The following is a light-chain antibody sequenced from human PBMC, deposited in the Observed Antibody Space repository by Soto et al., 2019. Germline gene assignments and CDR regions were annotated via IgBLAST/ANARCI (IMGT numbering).Light chain of an antibody. V-gene: IGLV1-40*01. CDR1: SSNIGAGYD. J-gene: IGLJ2*01. Sequence: QAVVTQPPSVSGAPGQRVTISCTGSSSNIGAGYDVHWYQQLPGTAPKLLIYGNSNRPSGVPDRFSGSKSGTSASLAITGLQAEDEADYYCQSYDSSLNGVVFGGGTKVTVL. CDR2: GNS. CDR3: QSYDSSLNGVV.